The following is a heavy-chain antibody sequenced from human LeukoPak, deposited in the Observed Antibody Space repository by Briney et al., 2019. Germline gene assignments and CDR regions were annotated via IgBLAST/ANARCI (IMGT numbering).Heavy chain of an antibody. V-gene: IGHV3-30*02. CDR2: IRFDGSNK. CDR1: GFTFNSYG. Sequence: GGSLRLSCAASGFTFNSYGMHWVRQAPGKGLEWVAFIRFDGSNKYYADSVKGRFTISRDNSKKTLYLQMNSLRAEDTAVYFCANYDFWSGYSSYYMDVWGKGTTVTVSS. D-gene: IGHD3-3*01. J-gene: IGHJ6*03. CDR3: ANYDFWSGYSSYYMDV.